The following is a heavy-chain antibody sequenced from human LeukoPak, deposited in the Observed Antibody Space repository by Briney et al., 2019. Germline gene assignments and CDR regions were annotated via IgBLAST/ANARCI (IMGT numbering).Heavy chain of an antibody. D-gene: IGHD5-24*01. J-gene: IGHJ4*02. CDR2: IIPIFGTA. CDR1: GGTFSSYA. V-gene: IGHV1-69*05. CDR3: ACPLLEMATIMEGCGY. Sequence: ASVNVSCKASGGTFSSYAISWVRQAPGQGLKGMGGIIPIFGTANYAQKFQGRVTITTDESTSTAYMELSSLRSEDTAVYYCACPLLEMATIMEGCGYWGQGTLVTVSS.